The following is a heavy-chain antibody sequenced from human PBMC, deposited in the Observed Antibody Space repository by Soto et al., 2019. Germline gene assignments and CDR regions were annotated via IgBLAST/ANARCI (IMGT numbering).Heavy chain of an antibody. Sequence: GGSLRLSCAASGFTFSSYSMNWVRQAPGKGLEWVSYISSSSSTIYYADSVKGRFTISRDNAKNSLYLQMNSLRDEDTAVYYCARDAYNWNYVGWFDPWGQGTLVTVSS. CDR2: ISSSSSTI. V-gene: IGHV3-48*02. CDR3: ARDAYNWNYVGWFDP. J-gene: IGHJ5*02. D-gene: IGHD1-7*01. CDR1: GFTFSSYS.